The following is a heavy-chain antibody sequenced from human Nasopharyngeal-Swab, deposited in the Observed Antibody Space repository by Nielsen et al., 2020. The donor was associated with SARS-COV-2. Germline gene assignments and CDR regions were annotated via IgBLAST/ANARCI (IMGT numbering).Heavy chain of an antibody. D-gene: IGHD4-17*01. CDR2: IIPIFGTA. V-gene: IGHV1-69*13. J-gene: IGHJ3*02. CDR1: GGTFSSYA. CDR3: ANFPDGDYLERSLNDAFDI. Sequence: SVKVSCRASGGTFSSYAISWVRQAPGQGLEWMGGIIPIFGTANYAQKFQGRVTITADESTSTAYMELSSLRSEDTAVYYCANFPDGDYLERSLNDAFDIWGQGTMVTVSS.